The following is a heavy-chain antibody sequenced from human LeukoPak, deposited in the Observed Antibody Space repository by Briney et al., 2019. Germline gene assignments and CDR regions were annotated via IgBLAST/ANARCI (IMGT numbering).Heavy chain of an antibody. Sequence: GGSLRLSCAASGFTVSSNYMSWVRQAPGKGLEWVSVIYSGGSTYYADSVKGRFTISRGNSKNTLYLQMNSLRAEDTAVYYCARDSTVVSPSNGMDVWGQGTTVTVSS. CDR2: IYSGGST. CDR1: GFTVSSNY. V-gene: IGHV3-53*01. D-gene: IGHD4-23*01. CDR3: ARDSTVVSPSNGMDV. J-gene: IGHJ6*02.